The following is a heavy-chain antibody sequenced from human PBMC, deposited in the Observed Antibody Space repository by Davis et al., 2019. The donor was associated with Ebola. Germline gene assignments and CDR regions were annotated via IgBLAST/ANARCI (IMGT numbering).Heavy chain of an antibody. Sequence: PSETLSLTCTVSGGNMNSHHWTWIRQSPGKGLEWIGHIYNSGTTKYNSALNTRVSMSIDTSKNQFSLKVTSVIAADTAVYYCARYRGSLVASVRYGMDVWGQGTTVTVSS. CDR3: ARYRGSLVASVRYGMDV. V-gene: IGHV4-4*09. J-gene: IGHJ6*02. CDR1: GGNMNSHH. D-gene: IGHD2-21*01. CDR2: IYNSGTT.